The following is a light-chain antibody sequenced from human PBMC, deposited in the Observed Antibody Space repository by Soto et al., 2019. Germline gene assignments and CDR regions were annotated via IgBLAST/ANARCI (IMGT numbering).Light chain of an antibody. V-gene: IGKV3-15*01. Sequence: DIVLTQSPGTLSLSPGERATLSCRASQSVSINLAWYQQKPGQAPRLLIYDASTRATGIPARFSGSGSGTEFTLTISRLQSEDFAVYYCQQYNNWPPITFGQGTRLEN. J-gene: IGKJ5*01. CDR3: QQYNNWPPIT. CDR2: DAS. CDR1: QSVSIN.